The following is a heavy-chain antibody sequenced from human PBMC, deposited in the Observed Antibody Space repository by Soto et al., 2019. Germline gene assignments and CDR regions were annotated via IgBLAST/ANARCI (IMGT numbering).Heavy chain of an antibody. D-gene: IGHD2-2*01. CDR2: IYYSGST. J-gene: IGHJ6*02. CDR3: ARSAGIVVVRGPYYYGMDV. Sequence: SETLSLTCTVSGGSISSGDYYWSWIRQPPGKGLGWIGYIYYSGSTYYNPSLKSRVTISVDTSKNQFSLKLSSVTAADTAVYYCARSAGIVVVRGPYYYGMDVWGQGTTVTVSS. CDR1: GGSISSGDYY. V-gene: IGHV4-30-4*01.